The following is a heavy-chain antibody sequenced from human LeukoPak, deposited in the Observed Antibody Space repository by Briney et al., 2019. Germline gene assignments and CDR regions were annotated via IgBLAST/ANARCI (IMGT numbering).Heavy chain of an antibody. CDR2: KYYSGSA. D-gene: IGHD3-22*01. V-gene: IGHV4-31*03. CDR3: TAPYDSGISCLDIFNM. CDR1: GVSVSDGRYY. Sequence: SETLSLTCNVSGVSVSDGRYYWTWIRQLPGKGLEWIGYKYYSGSAKYNPALKSRLTISIDTSKNQFSLQLSSVTAAETATYYCTAPYDSGISCLDIFNMWGQGTRVTVSS. J-gene: IGHJ3*02.